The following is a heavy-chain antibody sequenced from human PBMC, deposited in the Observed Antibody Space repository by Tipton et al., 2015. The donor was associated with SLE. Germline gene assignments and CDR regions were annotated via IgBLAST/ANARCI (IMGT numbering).Heavy chain of an antibody. J-gene: IGHJ3*02. CDR2: ISGSGGST. V-gene: IGHV3-23*01. CDR1: GFTFSSYA. CDR3: AKDRRVTNNAFDI. D-gene: IGHD4-17*01. Sequence: SLRLSCAASGFTFSSYAMSWVRQAPGKGLEWVSAISGSGGSTYYADSVKGRFTISRDNSKNTLYLQMNSLRAEDTAVYYCAKDRRVTNNAFDIWGQGTMVTVSS.